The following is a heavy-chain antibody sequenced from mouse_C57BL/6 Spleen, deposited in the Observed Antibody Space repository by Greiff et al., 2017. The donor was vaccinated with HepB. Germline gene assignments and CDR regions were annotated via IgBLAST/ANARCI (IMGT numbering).Heavy chain of an antibody. Sequence: QVQLQQSGPGLVQPSQSLSITCTVSGFSLTSYGVHWVRQSPGKGLEWLGVIWSDGSTDYNAAFISRLSISKDNSKSQVFFKMNSLQADDTAIYYCARNGGTFYYFDYWGQGTTLTVSS. CDR3: ARNGGTFYYFDY. J-gene: IGHJ2*01. CDR2: IWSDGST. CDR1: GFSLTSYG. D-gene: IGHD2-14*01. V-gene: IGHV2-2*01.